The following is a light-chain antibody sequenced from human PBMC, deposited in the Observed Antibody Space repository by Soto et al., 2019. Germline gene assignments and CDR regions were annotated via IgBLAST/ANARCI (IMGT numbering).Light chain of an antibody. CDR1: QSVSSN. V-gene: IGKV3-15*01. Sequence: EIVMTQSPATLSVSPGERATLSCRASQSVSSNLAWYQQKPGQAPRLLSYGASTRATGIPARFSGSGSGTEFPLTISSLQSEDFAVYYCQQYNNWLTFGGGTKVEIK. CDR2: GAS. CDR3: QQYNNWLT. J-gene: IGKJ4*01.